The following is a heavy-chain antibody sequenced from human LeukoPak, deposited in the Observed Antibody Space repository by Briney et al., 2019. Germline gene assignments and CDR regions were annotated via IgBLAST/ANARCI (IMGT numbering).Heavy chain of an antibody. CDR3: ARGAFSNYVYFDY. CDR1: GASISGSY. V-gene: IGHV4-59*01. J-gene: IGHJ4*02. Sequence: SETLSLTCTVSGASISGSYWSWIRQPPGKGLEWIGYTRYSGSTNYAPSLRSRLTISVDTSKNQFSLKLSSVTAADTAVYYCARGAFSNYVYFDYWGQGTLLTVSS. D-gene: IGHD4-11*01. CDR2: TRYSGST.